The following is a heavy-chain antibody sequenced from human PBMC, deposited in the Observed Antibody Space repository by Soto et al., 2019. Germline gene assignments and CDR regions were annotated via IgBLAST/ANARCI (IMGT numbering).Heavy chain of an antibody. CDR2: ISYDGSSK. CDR1: GFTFNDYA. J-gene: IGHJ4*02. V-gene: IGHV3-30-3*01. Sequence: QVQLVESGGGVVQPGRSLRLSCAVSGFTFNDYAVHWVRQAPGKGLEWVAVISYDGSSKYYADSVRGRFTISSDNSKSTLYLQMNSLRVEDRAVYYCARDLQTYSSGWYADYWGQGTLVTVSS. D-gene: IGHD6-19*01. CDR3: ARDLQTYSSGWYADY.